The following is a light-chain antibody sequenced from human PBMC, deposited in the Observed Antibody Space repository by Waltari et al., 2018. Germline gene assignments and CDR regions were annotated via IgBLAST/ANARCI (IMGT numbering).Light chain of an antibody. Sequence: EIMMTQSPATLSVSPGERATLSCRVSQSVSRKLARYQQKPGQAPRLLIYDTSSRATDIPARFSGSGSGTEFTLTISSLQSEDFAVYYCQQYSNWPPWTFSQGTKVEI. V-gene: IGKV3-15*01. CDR3: QQYSNWPPWT. CDR2: DTS. J-gene: IGKJ1*01. CDR1: QSVSRK.